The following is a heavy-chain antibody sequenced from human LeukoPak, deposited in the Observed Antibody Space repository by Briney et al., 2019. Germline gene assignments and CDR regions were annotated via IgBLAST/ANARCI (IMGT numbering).Heavy chain of an antibody. D-gene: IGHD3-22*01. CDR1: GFTFSSYE. Sequence: GGSLRLSCAASGFTFSSYEMNWVRQAPGKGLEWVSSTSSSSSYIYYADSVKGRFTISRDNAKNSLYLQMNSLRAEDTAVYYCARDRHYYDSSGYLSDNDYWGQGTLVTVSS. CDR2: TSSSSSYI. J-gene: IGHJ4*02. V-gene: IGHV3-21*01. CDR3: ARDRHYYDSSGYLSDNDY.